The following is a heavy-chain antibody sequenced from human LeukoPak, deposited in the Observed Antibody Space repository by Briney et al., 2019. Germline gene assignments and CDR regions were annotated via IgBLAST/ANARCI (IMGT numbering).Heavy chain of an antibody. CDR3: ARDESGDSYGLY. CDR2: ISSSGSFT. D-gene: IGHD5-18*01. J-gene: IGHJ4*02. Sequence: PGGSLRLSCAASGFTFSDYYMTWIRQAPGKGLEWVSCISSSGSFTNYADSVKGRFTISRDNAKNSLYLQLNSLRAEDTAVYYCARDESGDSYGLYWGQGTLVTVSS. V-gene: IGHV3-11*05. CDR1: GFTFSDYY.